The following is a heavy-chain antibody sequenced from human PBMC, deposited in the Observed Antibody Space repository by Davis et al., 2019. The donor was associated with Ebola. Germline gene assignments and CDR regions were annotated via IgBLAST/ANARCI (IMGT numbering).Heavy chain of an antibody. D-gene: IGHD3-10*01. CDR2: IDGGGDAT. CDR1: GFTFSNYA. CDR3: AKDWGYIVRGVMIDY. J-gene: IGHJ4*02. Sequence: GGSLRLSCAASGFTFSNYAMSWVRQAPGKGLEWVSAIDGGGDATYYADSVKGRFTISRDNSKNTLFLQMSSLRAEDTAVYYCAKDWGYIVRGVMIDYWGQGTLVTVSS. V-gene: IGHV3-23*01.